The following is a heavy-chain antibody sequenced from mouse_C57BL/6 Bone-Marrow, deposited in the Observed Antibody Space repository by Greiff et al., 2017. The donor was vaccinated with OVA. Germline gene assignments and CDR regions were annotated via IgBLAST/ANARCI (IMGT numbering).Heavy chain of an antibody. CDR2: ISSGGSYT. Sequence: EVQVVESGGDLVKPGGSLKLSCAASGFTFSSYGMSWVRQTPDKRLEWVATISSGGSYTYSPDSVKGRFTISRDNAKNTLYLQMSSLKSEDTAMYYCARHGNWDAYWGQGTLVTVSA. CDR1: GFTFSSYG. V-gene: IGHV5-6*01. J-gene: IGHJ3*01. CDR3: ARHGNWDAY. D-gene: IGHD4-1*01.